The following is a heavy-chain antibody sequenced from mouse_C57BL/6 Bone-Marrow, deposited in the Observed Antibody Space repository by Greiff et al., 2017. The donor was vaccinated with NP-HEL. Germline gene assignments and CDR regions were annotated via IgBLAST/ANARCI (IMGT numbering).Heavy chain of an antibody. CDR2: ISNGGGST. Sequence: EVKLEESGGGLVQPGGSLKLSCAASGFTFSDYYMYWVRQTPEKRLEWVAYISNGGGSTYYPDTVKGRFTISRDNAKNTLYLQMSRLKSEDTAMYYCASRGLLRLYAMDYWGQGTSVTVSS. V-gene: IGHV5-12*01. J-gene: IGHJ4*01. CDR1: GFTFSDYY. D-gene: IGHD2-3*01. CDR3: ASRGLLRLYAMDY.